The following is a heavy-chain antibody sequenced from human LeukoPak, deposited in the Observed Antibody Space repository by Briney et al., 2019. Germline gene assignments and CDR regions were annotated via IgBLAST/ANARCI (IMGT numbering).Heavy chain of an antibody. V-gene: IGHV3-73*01. Sequence: GGSLRLSCAASGFTFSGSAMHWVRQASGKGLEWVGRIRSTANGYATAYAASVKGRFTISRDDSKNTAYLQMDSLKTEDTAVYYCARGGNYWPQWWFDPWGRGTLVSVSS. J-gene: IGHJ5*02. D-gene: IGHD1-26*01. CDR1: GFTFSGSA. CDR3: ARGGNYWPQWWFDP. CDR2: IRSTANGYAT.